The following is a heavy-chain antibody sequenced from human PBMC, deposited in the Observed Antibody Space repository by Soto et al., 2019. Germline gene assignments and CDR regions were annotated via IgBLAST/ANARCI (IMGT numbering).Heavy chain of an antibody. Sequence: EVQLLESGGGLVQPGGSLRLYCAASGFTFSSYARSWVRQAPGKGLEWVSGISGSGGSTYYADSVKGRFTISRDNSKNTLYLQMNSLRADDTAVYYCAKASPAGDYDPFDYWGQGTLVTVSS. V-gene: IGHV3-23*01. D-gene: IGHD3-22*01. CDR1: GFTFSSYA. CDR2: ISGSGGST. CDR3: AKASPAGDYDPFDY. J-gene: IGHJ4*02.